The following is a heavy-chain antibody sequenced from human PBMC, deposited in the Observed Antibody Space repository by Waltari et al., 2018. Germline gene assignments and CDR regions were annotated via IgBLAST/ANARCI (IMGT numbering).Heavy chain of an antibody. Sequence: QVQLQESGPGLVKPSGTLSLTCAVSGGSISSSNWWSWVRQPPGTGLEWIGEIYHSGSTNYNPSLKSRVTISVDKSKNQFSLKLSSVTAADTAVYYCARAGGDFWSGRSVAWFDPWGQGTLVTVSS. J-gene: IGHJ5*02. CDR1: GGSISSSNW. D-gene: IGHD3-3*01. V-gene: IGHV4-4*02. CDR3: ARAGGDFWSGRSVAWFDP. CDR2: IYHSGST.